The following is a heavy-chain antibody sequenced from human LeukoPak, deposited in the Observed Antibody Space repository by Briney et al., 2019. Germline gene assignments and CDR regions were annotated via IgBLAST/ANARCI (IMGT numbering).Heavy chain of an antibody. J-gene: IGHJ4*02. D-gene: IGHD5-12*01. CDR1: GFTLSDHN. CDR2: SRKRGNKYVT. Sequence: SLRLSCVASGFTLSDHNMDGVRGATGEGLEWVCRSRKRGNKYVTENAASVKGRFTISRDDSNNSLYLQMNSLRTEDTAVYYCARDREVWLRPRRRYYFHYWGQGTLVTVSS. V-gene: IGHV3-72*01. CDR3: ARDREVWLRPRRRYYFHY.